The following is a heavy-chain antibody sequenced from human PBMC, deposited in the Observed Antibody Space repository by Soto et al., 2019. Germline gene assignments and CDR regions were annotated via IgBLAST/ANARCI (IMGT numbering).Heavy chain of an antibody. V-gene: IGHV5-51*01. CDR1: GYSFTSYW. CDR2: IYPGDSDT. J-gene: IGHJ4*02. D-gene: IGHD3-22*01. CDR3: ARIPYYYDSSGYYYYYFDY. Sequence: GESLKISCKGSGYSFTSYWIGWVRQMPGKGLEWMGIIYPGDSDTRYSPSFQGQVTISADKSISTAYLQWSSLKASDTAMYYCARIPYYYDSSGYYYYYFDYWGQGTLVTVSS.